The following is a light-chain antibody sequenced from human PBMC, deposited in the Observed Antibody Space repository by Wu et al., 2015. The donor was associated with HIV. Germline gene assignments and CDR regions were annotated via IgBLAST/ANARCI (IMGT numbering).Light chain of an antibody. V-gene: IGKV1-9*01. J-gene: IGKJ4*01. Sequence: DIQLTQSPSFLSVSVGDRVTITCRASQGISSYLAWYQQKPGKAPNLLIYAASTLHFGVPSRFSGSGSGTEFTLTISSLQPEDSATYYCQQLNGYPLTFGGGTKV. CDR1: QGISSY. CDR3: QQLNGYPLT. CDR2: AAS.